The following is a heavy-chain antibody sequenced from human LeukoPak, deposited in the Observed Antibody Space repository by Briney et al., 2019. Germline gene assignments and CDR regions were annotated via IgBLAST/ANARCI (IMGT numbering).Heavy chain of an antibody. D-gene: IGHD1/OR15-1a*01. CDR3: ARGNTYYFDY. J-gene: IGHJ4*02. V-gene: IGHV4-59*01. CDR1: GGSISSYY. CDR2: IYYSGST. Sequence: SETLSLTCTVSGGSISSYYWNWIRQPPGKGLEWIGYIYYSGSTNYNPSLKSRVTISVDTSKNQFSLKLSSVTAADSAVYYCARGNTYYFDYWGQGSLVTVSS.